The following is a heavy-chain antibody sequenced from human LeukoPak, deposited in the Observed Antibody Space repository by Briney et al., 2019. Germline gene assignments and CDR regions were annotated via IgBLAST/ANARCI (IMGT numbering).Heavy chain of an antibody. CDR2: ISGSGGST. CDR1: GFTFSSYA. V-gene: IGHV3-23*01. Sequence: GGSLRLSCAASGFTFSSYAMSWVRQAPGKGLEWVSEISGSGGSTYYADSVKGRFTISRDSAKNSLYLQMNSLRAEDTAVYYCARDAVQSSSSVNWFDPWGQGTLVTVSS. J-gene: IGHJ5*02. D-gene: IGHD6-6*01. CDR3: ARDAVQSSSSVNWFDP.